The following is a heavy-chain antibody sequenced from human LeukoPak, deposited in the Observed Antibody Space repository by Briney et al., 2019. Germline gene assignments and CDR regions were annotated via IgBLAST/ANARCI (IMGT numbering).Heavy chain of an antibody. Sequence: GGSLRLSCAASGFTFSSYSMNWVRQAPERGLEWVSGISDSGTNTFYADSVKGRFTISRDNSKNTLYLQMNSLRAEDTAVYYCAKDISGSGTAAQLWGQGTLVTVSS. D-gene: IGHD3-10*01. CDR1: GFTFSSYS. V-gene: IGHV3-23*01. CDR2: ISDSGTNT. J-gene: IGHJ4*02. CDR3: AKDISGSGTAAQL.